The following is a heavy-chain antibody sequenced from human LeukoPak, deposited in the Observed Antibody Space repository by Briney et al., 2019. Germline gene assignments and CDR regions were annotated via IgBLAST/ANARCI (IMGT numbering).Heavy chain of an antibody. V-gene: IGHV3-21*01. CDR2: ISSSSSYI. Sequence: GGSLRLSCAASGFTFSSYSMNWVRQAPGKGLEWVSSISSSSSYIYYADSVKGRFTISRDNAKNSLYLQMDSLRAEDTAVYYCARDRYSDAFDIWGQGTMVTVSS. CDR1: GFTFSSYS. J-gene: IGHJ3*02. D-gene: IGHD5-18*01. CDR3: ARDRYSDAFDI.